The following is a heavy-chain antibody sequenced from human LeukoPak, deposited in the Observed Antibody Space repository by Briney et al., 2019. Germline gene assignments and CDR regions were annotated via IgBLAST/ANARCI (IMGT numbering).Heavy chain of an antibody. CDR2: IKSKTDGGTT. J-gene: IGHJ4*02. CDR1: GFTFSHAW. V-gene: IGHV3-15*01. CDR3: ATLLSLGNGFWSGYSYFAS. D-gene: IGHD3-3*01. Sequence: GGSLRLSCAASGFTFSHAWMSWVRQAPGKGLEWVGRIKSKTDGGTTDYAAPVKGRFTISRDDSKNTLYLQMNSLKTEDTAVYYCATLLSLGNGFWSGYSYFASWGQGTLVTVSS.